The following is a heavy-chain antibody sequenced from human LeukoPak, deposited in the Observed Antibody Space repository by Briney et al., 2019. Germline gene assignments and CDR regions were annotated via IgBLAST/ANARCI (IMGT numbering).Heavy chain of an antibody. CDR3: AREVDTALVADASFDY. D-gene: IGHD5-18*01. Sequence: SQTLSLTCAISGDSFSSNRAAWNWIRQSPSRGLEWLVRTYYRSKWSNDYAESVKIRIIINPDTSKNQFSLQLMSVTPEDTAVYYCAREVDTALVADASFDYWGQGTLVTVSS. CDR1: GDSFSSNRAA. V-gene: IGHV6-1*01. J-gene: IGHJ4*02. CDR2: TYYRSKWSN.